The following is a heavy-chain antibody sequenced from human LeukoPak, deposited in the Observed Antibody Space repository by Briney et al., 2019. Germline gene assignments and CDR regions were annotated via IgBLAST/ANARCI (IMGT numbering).Heavy chain of an antibody. CDR1: GGSISPYY. D-gene: IGHD1-1*01. J-gene: IGHJ6*03. CDR2: ILYSGST. V-gene: IGHV4-59*01. Sequence: SETLSLTCTVSGGSISPYYWNWIRQPPGKGLEWIGHILYSGSTTYNPSLKSRVTISIDKSKNQFSLNLTSVTAADTAVYYCARVKMSRDNVYYYYHLDVWGKGTTVTVSS. CDR3: ARVKMSRDNVYYYYHLDV.